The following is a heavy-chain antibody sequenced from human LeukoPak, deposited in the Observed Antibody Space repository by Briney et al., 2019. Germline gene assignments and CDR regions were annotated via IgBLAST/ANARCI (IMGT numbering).Heavy chain of an antibody. V-gene: IGHV3-53*01. D-gene: IGHD2-15*01. J-gene: IGHJ4*02. CDR3: ARDRWGYCSGGSCYGPGVLDY. CDR2: IYSGGST. CDR1: GFTVSSNY. Sequence: GGSLRLSCAAPGFTVSSNYMSWVRQAPGKGLEWVSVIYSGGSTYYADSVKGRFTISRDNSKNTLYLQMNSLRAEDTAVYYCARDRWGYCSGGSCYGPGVLDYWGQGTLVTVSS.